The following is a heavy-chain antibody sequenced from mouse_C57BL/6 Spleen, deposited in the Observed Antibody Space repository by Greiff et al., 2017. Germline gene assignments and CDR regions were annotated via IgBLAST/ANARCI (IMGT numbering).Heavy chain of an antibody. V-gene: IGHV6-6*01. J-gene: IGHJ2*01. Sequence: EVQVVESGGGLVQPGGSMKLSCAASGFTFSDAWMDWVRQSPEKGLEWVAEIRNKANNHATYYAESVKGRFTISRDDSKSSVYLQMNSLRAEDTGIYYCTIITTKAFDYWGQGTTLTVSS. CDR1: GFTFSDAW. D-gene: IGHD1-1*01. CDR2: IRNKANNHAT. CDR3: TIITTKAFDY.